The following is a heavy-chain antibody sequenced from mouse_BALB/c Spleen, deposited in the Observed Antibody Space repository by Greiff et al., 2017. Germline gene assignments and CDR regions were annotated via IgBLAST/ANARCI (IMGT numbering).Heavy chain of an antibody. CDR3: AKDEGPYWYFDV. V-gene: IGHV1S29*02. CDR2: IYPYNGGT. J-gene: IGHJ1*01. CDR1: GYTFTDYN. Sequence: VQLKQSGPELVKPGASVKISCKASGYTFTDYNMHWVKQSHGKSLVWIGYIYPYNGGTGYNQKFKSKATLTVDNSSSTAYMELRSLTSEDSAVYYCAKDEGPYWYFDVWGAGTTVTVSS.